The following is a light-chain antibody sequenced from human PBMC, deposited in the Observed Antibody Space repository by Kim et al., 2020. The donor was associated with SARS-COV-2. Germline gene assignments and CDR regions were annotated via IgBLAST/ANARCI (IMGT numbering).Light chain of an antibody. Sequence: QSVLTQPPSVSEAPGQTVTISCTGSSSNIGAGFDVHWYQQLPGTAPKLLIFANTYRPSGVPDRFSGSKSGTSASLAISGLQAEDEADYYCQSDDTILSGYVFGAGTKVTVL. J-gene: IGLJ1*01. CDR3: QSDDTILSGYV. CDR2: ANT. CDR1: SSNIGAGFD. V-gene: IGLV1-40*01.